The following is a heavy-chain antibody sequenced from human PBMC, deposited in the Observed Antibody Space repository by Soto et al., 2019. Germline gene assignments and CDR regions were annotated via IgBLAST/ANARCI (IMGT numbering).Heavy chain of an antibody. D-gene: IGHD3-22*01. CDR3: AGFPYYYERSGYFL. Sequence: SVKVSCKASGGTFSSYAISWVRQAPGQGLEWMGGIIPIFGTANYAQKFQGRVTITADESTSTAYMELSSLRSENTAVYYCAGFPYYYERSGYFLWGQGTLVTVSS. CDR2: IIPIFGTA. V-gene: IGHV1-69*13. J-gene: IGHJ4*02. CDR1: GGTFSSYA.